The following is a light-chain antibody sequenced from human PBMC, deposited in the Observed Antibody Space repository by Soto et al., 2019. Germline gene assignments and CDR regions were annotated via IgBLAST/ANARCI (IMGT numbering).Light chain of an antibody. CDR3: QQYNNWPPKYT. CDR2: DAS. J-gene: IGKJ2*01. V-gene: IGKV3-15*01. CDR1: QSVSSN. Sequence: EIVMTQSPATLSVSLGERATLSCRACQSVSSNLAWYQQKLGQAPRLLIYDASTRATGIPARFSGSGSGTEFTLTISSLQSEDFAVYYCQQYNNWPPKYTFGQGTKLEIK.